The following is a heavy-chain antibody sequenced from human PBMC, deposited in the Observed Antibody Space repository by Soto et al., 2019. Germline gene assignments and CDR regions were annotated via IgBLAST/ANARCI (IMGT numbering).Heavy chain of an antibody. CDR3: ARDQTGDWYFDL. V-gene: IGHV4-30-4*01. J-gene: IGHJ2*01. D-gene: IGHD7-27*01. CDR2: IYYSGST. Sequence: QVQLQESGPGLVKPSQTLSLTCTVSGGSISSGDYYWSWIRQPPGKGLEWIGYIYYSGSTYYNPSLKSRVTISIDTSKNQFSLKLSSVTAAYTAVYYCARDQTGDWYFDLWGRGTLVTVSS. CDR1: GGSISSGDYY.